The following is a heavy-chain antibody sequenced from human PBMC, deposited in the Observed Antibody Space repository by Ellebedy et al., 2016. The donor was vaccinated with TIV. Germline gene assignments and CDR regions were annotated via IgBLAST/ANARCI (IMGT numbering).Heavy chain of an antibody. CDR2: IRYSGTT. CDR1: DGSISSYY. CDR3: ARALGTTILFYFDY. Sequence: MPGGSLRLSCTISDGSISSYYWSWIRQSPGKGLEWIGSIRYSGTTHYNPSLKSRVTTSIDMSKNQFSLKLNSVTAADTAVYYCARALGTTILFYFDYWGQGTLVTVSS. V-gene: IGHV4-59*01. J-gene: IGHJ4*02. D-gene: IGHD1-26*01.